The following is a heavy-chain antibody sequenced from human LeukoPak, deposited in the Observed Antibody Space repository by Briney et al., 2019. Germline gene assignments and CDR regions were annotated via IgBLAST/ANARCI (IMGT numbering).Heavy chain of an antibody. CDR3: GILPPGY. D-gene: IGHD2-8*02. CDR1: GFIVSGDY. J-gene: IGHJ4*02. Sequence: PGGSLRLSCVVSGFIVSGDYMSWVRQAPGKGLELVSCISYSGGSTYYADSVKGRFTISRDNAKNTLYLQMNSLRAEDTAIYYCGILPPGYWGQGALVTVSS. V-gene: IGHV3-53*01. CDR2: ISYSGGST.